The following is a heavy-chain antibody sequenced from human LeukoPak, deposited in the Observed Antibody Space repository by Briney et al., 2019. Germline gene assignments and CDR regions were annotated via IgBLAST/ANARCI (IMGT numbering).Heavy chain of an antibody. D-gene: IGHD3-22*01. CDR1: GFTFSSYW. Sequence: GGSLRLSCAASGFTFSSYWMNWVRQAPGKGLEWVSSIRSSSSYIYYADSVKGRFTISRDNAKNSLYLQMNSLRAEDTAVYYCARDKDDPWGIVVVTPDYWGQGTLVTVSS. J-gene: IGHJ4*02. CDR2: IRSSSSYI. V-gene: IGHV3-21*01. CDR3: ARDKDDPWGIVVVTPDY.